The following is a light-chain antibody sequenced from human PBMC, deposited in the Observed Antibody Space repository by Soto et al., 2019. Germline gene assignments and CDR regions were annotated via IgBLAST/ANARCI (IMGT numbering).Light chain of an antibody. Sequence: EIVMTQSPVTLSVSPGERATLSCRASQFVSSNLAWYQQKPGQAPWLLISGASRRATGIPDRFSGAGSGTDFTLTISRLEPEDFALYYCQQHDILPITFGQGTRLEIK. CDR2: GAS. J-gene: IGKJ5*01. CDR3: QQHDILPIT. CDR1: QFVSSN. V-gene: IGKV3-20*01.